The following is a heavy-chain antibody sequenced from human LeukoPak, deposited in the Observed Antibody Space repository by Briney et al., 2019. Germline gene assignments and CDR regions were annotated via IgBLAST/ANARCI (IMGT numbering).Heavy chain of an antibody. CDR3: ARSNIAARYYYYMDV. Sequence: GGSLRLSCAASGFSFNSYWMNWVRQTPGKGLEWVANIKQDGSGKYYVDSVKGRFTISRDNAKNSLYLQMNSLRAEDTAVYYCARSNIAARYYYYMDVWGKGTTVTVSS. J-gene: IGHJ6*03. V-gene: IGHV3-7*01. D-gene: IGHD6-6*01. CDR1: GFSFNSYW. CDR2: IKQDGSGK.